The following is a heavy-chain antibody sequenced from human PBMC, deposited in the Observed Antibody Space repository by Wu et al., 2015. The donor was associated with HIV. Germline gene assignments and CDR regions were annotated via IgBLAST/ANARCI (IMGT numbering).Heavy chain of an antibody. J-gene: IGHJ4*02. CDR1: GYTFTRHY. Sequence: QVQLVQSGAEVKKPGASVKVSCKASGYTFTRHYIHWVRQAPGQGLEWMGIIKPSGGSTGYAQKFQGRVTMTRDTSTNIVYMELSNLRSDDTAVYYCARAHLDTVVMRVAPEETGYLDLWGQGTLVSVSS. CDR2: IKPSGGST. CDR3: ARAHLDTVVMRVAPEETGYLDL. V-gene: IGHV1-46*01. D-gene: IGHD2-2*03.